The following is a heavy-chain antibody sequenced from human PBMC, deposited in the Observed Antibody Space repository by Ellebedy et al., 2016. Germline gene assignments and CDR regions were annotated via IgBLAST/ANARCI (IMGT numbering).Heavy chain of an antibody. V-gene: IGHV4-39*07. J-gene: IGHJ4*02. CDR3: ARVGSSGCIDY. CDR1: GGSISSSSYY. Sequence: SETLSLTCTVSGGSISSSSYYWGWIRQPPGKGLEWIGSIYYSGSTYYNPSLKSRVTISVDKSKNQFSLKLSSVTAADTAVYYCARVGSSGCIDYWGQGTLVTVSS. D-gene: IGHD6-19*01. CDR2: IYYSGST.